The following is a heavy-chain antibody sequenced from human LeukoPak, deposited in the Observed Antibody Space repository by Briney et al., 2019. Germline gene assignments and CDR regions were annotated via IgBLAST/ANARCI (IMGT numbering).Heavy chain of an antibody. CDR1: GGSISSSSYY. D-gene: IGHD2/OR15-2a*01. CDR3: ARKLSGAFDK. Sequence: SETLSLTCTVSGGSISSSSYYWGWIRQPPGTGLEWIGSIYYSGSTYYNPSLKSRVTISVDTSKNQFSLKLSSVTAADTAVYYCARKLSGAFDKWGLGSMVTVSS. V-gene: IGHV4-39*01. CDR2: IYYSGST. J-gene: IGHJ3*02.